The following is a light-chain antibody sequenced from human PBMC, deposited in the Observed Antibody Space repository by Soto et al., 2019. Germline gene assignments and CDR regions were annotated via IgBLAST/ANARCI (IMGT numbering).Light chain of an antibody. CDR2: EVS. J-gene: IGLJ1*01. V-gene: IGLV2-8*01. CDR3: SSYAGSKNV. CDR1: RSDVGGYNY. Sequence: QSALTQPPSASGSPGQSVTISCTGTRSDVGGYNYVSWYQQHPGKAPKLMIYEVSKRPSGVPDRFSGSKSGNRASLTVAGLQAEDEADYYCSSYAGSKNVFGTGTKLTVL.